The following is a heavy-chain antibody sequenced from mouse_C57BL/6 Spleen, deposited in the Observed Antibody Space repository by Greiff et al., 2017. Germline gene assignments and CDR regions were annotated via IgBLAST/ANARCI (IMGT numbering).Heavy chain of an antibody. CDR1: GYTFTSYT. V-gene: IGHV1-4*01. CDR3: AREEDGCYDYYAMDD. J-gene: IGHJ4*01. D-gene: IGHD2-3*01. CDR2: INPSSGYT. Sequence: VQLQQSGAELARPGASVKMSCKASGYTFTSYTMHWVKQRPGQGLEWIGYINPSSGYTKYNQKFKDKATLTADKSSSTAYMQLSSLTSEDSAVYYCAREEDGCYDYYAMDDWGQGTSVTVAS.